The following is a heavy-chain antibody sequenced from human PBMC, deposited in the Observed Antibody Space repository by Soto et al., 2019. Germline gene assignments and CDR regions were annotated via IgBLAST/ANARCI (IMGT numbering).Heavy chain of an antibody. Sequence: QVQLVQSGAEVKKPESSVKVSCKAPGGTFSTYAISWVRQAPGQGLEWMGGIIPMFGTANYAQRFQDRVTVTADESSHTVCMELRRLRSGVTAVYFWASGLQLWLRRINNGYSGWGEGTLVTVSS. CDR1: GGTFSTYA. J-gene: IGHJ4*02. D-gene: IGHD5-12*01. CDR3: ASGLQLWLRRINNGYSG. CDR2: IIPMFGTA. V-gene: IGHV1-69*12.